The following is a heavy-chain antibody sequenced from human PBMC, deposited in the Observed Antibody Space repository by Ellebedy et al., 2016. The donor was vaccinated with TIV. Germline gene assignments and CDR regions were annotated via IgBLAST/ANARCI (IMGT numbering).Heavy chain of an antibody. CDR1: GGSVSSGSYY. J-gene: IGHJ5*02. CDR3: ARTYGDYGGDWFDP. V-gene: IGHV4-61*01. D-gene: IGHD4-17*01. CDR2: IYYSGST. Sequence: SETLSLXCTVSGGSVSSGSYYWSWIRQPPGKGLEWIGYIYYSGSTNYNPSLKSRVTISVDTSKNQFSLKLSSVTAADTAVYYCARTYGDYGGDWFDPWGQGTLVTVSS.